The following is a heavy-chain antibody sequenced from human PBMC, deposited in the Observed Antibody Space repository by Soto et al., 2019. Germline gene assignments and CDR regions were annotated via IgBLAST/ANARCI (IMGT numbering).Heavy chain of an antibody. CDR3: ARDPSEAEKVVGSEIWFGELSGSEYMDV. CDR2: ISSSSSTI. Sequence: GGSLRLSCAASGFTFSSYSMNWVRQAPGKGLEWVSYISSSSSTIYYADSVKGRFTISRDNAKNSLYLQMNSLRAEDTAVYYCARDPSEAEKVVGSEIWFGELSGSEYMDVWGKGTTVTVSS. V-gene: IGHV3-48*01. J-gene: IGHJ6*03. D-gene: IGHD3-10*01. CDR1: GFTFSSYS.